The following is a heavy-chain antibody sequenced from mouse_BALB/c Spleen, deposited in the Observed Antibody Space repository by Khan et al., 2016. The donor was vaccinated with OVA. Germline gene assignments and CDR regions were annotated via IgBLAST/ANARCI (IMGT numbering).Heavy chain of an antibody. CDR1: GYTFTTYT. CDR3: GREGAFYRSDGWFAY. CDR2: IIPSNDYT. D-gene: IGHD2-14*01. V-gene: IGHV1-4*01. J-gene: IGHJ3*01. Sequence: VQLQASGAELARPGASVKMSCKASGYTFTTYTIHWVKQRPGQGLEWIGYIIPSNDYTNYNQKFKDRATLTADKYSSTAYMQLSILTSEDSSGDYCGREGAFYRSDGWFAYWGQGTLVTVSA.